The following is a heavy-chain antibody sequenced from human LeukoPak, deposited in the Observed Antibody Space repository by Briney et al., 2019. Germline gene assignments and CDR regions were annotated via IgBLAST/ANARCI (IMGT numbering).Heavy chain of an antibody. CDR1: GFIFKDYA. CDR2: ISASGGNP. V-gene: IGHV3-23*01. J-gene: IGHJ4*02. Sequence: PGGSLRLSCAASGFIFKDYAMSWVRQAPGKGLEWVSGISASGGNPYYADSVKGRFTISRDNSENTLNLQMNSLRAEDTAVYYCAKARAGDITAAFNYWGQGTLVTVSS. D-gene: IGHD6-13*01. CDR3: AKARAGDITAAFNY.